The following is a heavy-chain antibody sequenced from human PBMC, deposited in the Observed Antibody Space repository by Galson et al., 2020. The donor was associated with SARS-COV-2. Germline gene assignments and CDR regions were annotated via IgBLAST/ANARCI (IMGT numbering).Heavy chain of an antibody. J-gene: IGHJ3*01. CDR2: ISSSSSYI. CDR1: GFTFSTYS. CDR3: ARAQLRTIFGVVTEALDALDF. D-gene: IGHD3-3*01. Sequence: TGGSLRLSCAASGFTFSTYSMNWVHQAPGKGLEWVSFISSSSSYIYYADSVKGRFTISRDNAKNSLYLQMNSLRAEDTAVYYCARAQLRTIFGVVTEALDALDFWGQGTMVTVSS. V-gene: IGHV3-21*01.